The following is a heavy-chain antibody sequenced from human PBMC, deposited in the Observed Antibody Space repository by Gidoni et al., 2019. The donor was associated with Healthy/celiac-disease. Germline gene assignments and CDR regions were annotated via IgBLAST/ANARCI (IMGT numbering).Heavy chain of an antibody. J-gene: IGHJ6*02. V-gene: IGHV3-20*04. Sequence: EVQLVESGGGVVRPGVCLRLSCPASGFPFAVYGLSWLRPAPGKGLEWGSGINWNGGSTGYADSVKGRFTISRDNAKNSLYLQMNSLRAEDTALYYCARDRNEKTYYYYGMDVWGQGTTVTVSS. CDR1: GFPFAVYG. CDR3: ARDRNEKTYYYYGMDV. CDR2: INWNGGST.